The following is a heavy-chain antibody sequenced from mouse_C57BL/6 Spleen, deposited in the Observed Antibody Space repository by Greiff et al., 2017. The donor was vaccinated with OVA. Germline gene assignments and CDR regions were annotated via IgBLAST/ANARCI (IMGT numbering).Heavy chain of an antibody. Sequence: QVQLQQSGAELVKPGASVKISCKASGYAFSSYWMNWVKQRPGKGLEWIGQIYPGDGDTNYNGKFKGKATLTADKSSSTAYMQLSSLTSEDSAVYFCAREGRLTLYFDYWGQGTTLTVSS. J-gene: IGHJ2*01. CDR3: AREGRLTLYFDY. CDR2: IYPGDGDT. D-gene: IGHD3-2*02. V-gene: IGHV1-80*01. CDR1: GYAFSSYW.